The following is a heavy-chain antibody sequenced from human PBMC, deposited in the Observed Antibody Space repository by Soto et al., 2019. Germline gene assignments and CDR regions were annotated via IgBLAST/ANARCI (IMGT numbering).Heavy chain of an antibody. D-gene: IGHD5-18*01. CDR2: IYYSGST. CDR1: GGSISSYY. CDR3: ARGQLWCDY. Sequence: PSETLSLTCTVSGGSISSYYWSWIRQPPGKGLEWIGYIYYSGSTNYNPSLRSRGTISVDTSKNQFSLKLSSVTAADTAVYYCARGQLWCDYWGQGTLVTVSS. V-gene: IGHV4-59*01. J-gene: IGHJ4*02.